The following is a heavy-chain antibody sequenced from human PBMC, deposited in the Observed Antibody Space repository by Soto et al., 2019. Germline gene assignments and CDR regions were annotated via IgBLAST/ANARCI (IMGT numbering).Heavy chain of an antibody. J-gene: IGHJ6*03. V-gene: IGHV1-18*01. Sequence: QVQLVQSGAEVKKPGASVKVSCKASGYTFTSYGISWVRQAPGQGLEWMGWISAYNGNTNYAQKLQGRVTMTTDTSTSTAYVGLRRLRSDDTAVYYWARWGLSFGVVTSYYYYMDVWGKGTTVTVSS. D-gene: IGHD3-3*01. CDR3: ARWGLSFGVVTSYYYYMDV. CDR2: ISAYNGNT. CDR1: GYTFTSYG.